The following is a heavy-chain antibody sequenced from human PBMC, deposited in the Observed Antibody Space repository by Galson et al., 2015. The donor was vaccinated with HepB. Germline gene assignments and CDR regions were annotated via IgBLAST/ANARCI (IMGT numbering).Heavy chain of an antibody. Sequence: SVKVSCKASGGTFSSYAISWVRQAPGQGLEWMGGIIPIFGTANYAQKFQGRVTITADESTSTAYMELSSLRSEDTAVYYCASGRWLQLGHYYYGMDVWGQGTTVTVSS. V-gene: IGHV1-69*13. D-gene: IGHD5-24*01. J-gene: IGHJ6*02. CDR2: IIPIFGTA. CDR3: ASGRWLQLGHYYYGMDV. CDR1: GGTFSSYA.